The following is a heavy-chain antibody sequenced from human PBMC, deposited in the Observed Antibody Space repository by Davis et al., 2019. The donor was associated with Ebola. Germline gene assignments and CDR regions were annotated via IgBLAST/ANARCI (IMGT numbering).Heavy chain of an antibody. CDR1: AYPFTDYF. D-gene: IGHD6-13*01. J-gene: IGHJ4*02. V-gene: IGHV1-2*06. CDR2: INPNTGRT. CDR3: ARGIKGVAANFDY. Sequence: ASVKVSCKASAYPFTDYFLHWVRQAPGQGLEWMGRINPNTGRTTYAQKFQGRVTMTRNTSISTAYMELSSLRSEDTAVYYCARGIKGVAANFDYWGQGTLVTVSS.